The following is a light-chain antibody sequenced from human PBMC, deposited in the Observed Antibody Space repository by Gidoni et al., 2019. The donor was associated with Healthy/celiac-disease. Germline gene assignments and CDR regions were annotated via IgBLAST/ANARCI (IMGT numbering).Light chain of an antibody. J-gene: IGKJ1*01. CDR1: QSVLSSSNNKNY. V-gene: IGKV4-1*01. CDR3: QQYYSTPWT. Sequence: DIVMTQSPDSLAVSLGERATINCKSSQSVLSSSNNKNYLAWYQPKPGQPPKLLISWASTRESGVPDRFSGSGSGTDFTLTISSLQAEDVAVYYCQQYYSTPWTFXQXTKVEIK. CDR2: WAS.